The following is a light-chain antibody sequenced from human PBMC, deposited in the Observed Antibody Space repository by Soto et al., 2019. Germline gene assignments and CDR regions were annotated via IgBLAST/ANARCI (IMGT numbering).Light chain of an antibody. J-gene: IGLJ3*02. CDR3: AAWDDSLSANWV. CDR1: RSNIGSNY. CDR2: SNN. Sequence: QSVLTQPPSASGTPGQMVTISCSGTRSNIGSNYVFWYQQLPGTAPKLLIYSNNQRPSGVPDRFSGSKSGTSASLAISGLRSEDEADYYCAAWDDSLSANWVFGGGTKLTV. V-gene: IGLV1-47*02.